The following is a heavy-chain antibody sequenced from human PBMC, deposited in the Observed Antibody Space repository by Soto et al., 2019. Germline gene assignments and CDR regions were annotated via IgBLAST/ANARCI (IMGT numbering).Heavy chain of an antibody. CDR2: IDWDDDK. Sequence: SGPTLVNPTQTLTLTCTFSGFSLSTNGLCVSWIRQPPGKALERFALIDWDDDKYYNTSLKTRLTISQATYKNQVVLTMTNMDPVDTATYYCARVWRTTVVTPGLDAFDIWGQGTMVTVSS. V-gene: IGHV2-70*01. J-gene: IGHJ3*02. D-gene: IGHD2-21*02. CDR3: ARVWRTTVVTPGLDAFDI. CDR1: GFSLSTNGLC.